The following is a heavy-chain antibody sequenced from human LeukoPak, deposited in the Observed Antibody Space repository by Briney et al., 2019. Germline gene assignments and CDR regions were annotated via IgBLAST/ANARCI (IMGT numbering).Heavy chain of an antibody. Sequence: GGSLRLSCAASEFTFSNAWMSWVRQAPGKGLEWVGRIKSKTDGRTTDYAAPVKGRFTISRDDSKNMLFLQMNSLKTDDAAVYYCTTDGVNFYFGSWGQGTLVTVSS. CDR3: TTDGVNFYFGS. V-gene: IGHV3-15*01. CDR1: EFTFSNAW. J-gene: IGHJ4*02. CDR2: IKSKTDGRTT. D-gene: IGHD1-1*01.